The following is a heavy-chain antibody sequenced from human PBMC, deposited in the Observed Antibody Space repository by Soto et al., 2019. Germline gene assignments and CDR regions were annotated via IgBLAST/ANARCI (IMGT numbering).Heavy chain of an antibody. J-gene: IGHJ6*01. CDR2: IHFDGTTT. D-gene: IGHD3-22*01. V-gene: IGHV3-74*01. CDR1: GFNFSAYW. CDR3: VRDYYERCASYYIDDGMDV. Sequence: EVQLVESGGGLVQPGGSLRLSCVASGFNFSAYWMHWVRQVPGKGLMWVSRIHFDGTTTRYAGSVQGRFTISRDNAKNTLYLQMVSLRAEDTAVYYCVRDYYERCASYYIDDGMDVWGQGTTGTVSS.